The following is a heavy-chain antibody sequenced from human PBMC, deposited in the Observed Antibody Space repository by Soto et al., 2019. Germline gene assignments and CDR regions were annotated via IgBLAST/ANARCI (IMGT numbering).Heavy chain of an antibody. CDR1: GFTFSSYA. CDR3: AKDSSSWFVDNAFDI. Sequence: GGSLRLSCAASGFTFSSYAMSWVRQAPGMGLEWVSAISGSGGSTYYADSVKGRFTISRDNSKNTLYLQMNSMRAEDTAVYYCAKDSSSWFVDNAFDIWGQGTMVTVSS. D-gene: IGHD6-13*01. J-gene: IGHJ3*02. V-gene: IGHV3-23*01. CDR2: ISGSGGST.